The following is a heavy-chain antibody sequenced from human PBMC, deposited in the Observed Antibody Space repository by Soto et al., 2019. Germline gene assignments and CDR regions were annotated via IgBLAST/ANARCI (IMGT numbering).Heavy chain of an antibody. CDR3: ARQGSSSWRYYYGMDV. V-gene: IGHV5-10-1*01. CDR2: IDPSDSYT. Sequence: GESLKISCKGSGYSFTSYWISWVRQMPGKGLEWMGRIDPSDSYTNYSPSFQGHVTISADKSISTAYLQWSSLKASDTAMYYCARQGSSSWRYYYGMDVWGQGTTVTVSS. J-gene: IGHJ6*02. CDR1: GYSFTSYW. D-gene: IGHD6-13*01.